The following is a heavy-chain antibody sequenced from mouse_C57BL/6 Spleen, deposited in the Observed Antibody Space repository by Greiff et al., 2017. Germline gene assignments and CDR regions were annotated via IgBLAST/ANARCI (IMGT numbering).Heavy chain of an antibody. Sequence: EVQGVESGGGLVQPKGSLKLSCAASGFSFNTYAMNWVRQAPGKGLEWVARIRSKSNNYATYYADSVKDRFTISRDDSESMLYLQMNNLKTEDTAMYYCVRHEVGDYYGSSYAMDYWGQGTSVTVSS. D-gene: IGHD1-1*01. V-gene: IGHV10-1*01. CDR1: GFSFNTYA. CDR3: VRHEVGDYYGSSYAMDY. J-gene: IGHJ4*01. CDR2: IRSKSNNYAT.